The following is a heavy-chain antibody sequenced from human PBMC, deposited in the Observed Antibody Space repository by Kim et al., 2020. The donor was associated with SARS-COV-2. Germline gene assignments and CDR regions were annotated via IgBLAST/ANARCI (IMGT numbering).Heavy chain of an antibody. Sequence: GGSLRLSCAASGFSFSSYAMSWVRQAPGKGLEWVSAISGSGGSTYYADSVKGRFTISRDNSKNTLYLQMNSLRAEDTAVYYCAKDLFSGSYLPFDYWGQGTLVTVSS. D-gene: IGHD1-26*01. V-gene: IGHV3-23*01. CDR3: AKDLFSGSYLPFDY. CDR2: ISGSGGST. CDR1: GFSFSSYA. J-gene: IGHJ4*02.